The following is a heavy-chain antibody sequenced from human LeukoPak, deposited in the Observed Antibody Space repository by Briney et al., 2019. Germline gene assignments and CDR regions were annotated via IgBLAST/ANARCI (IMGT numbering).Heavy chain of an antibody. CDR1: GFTLTSYY. J-gene: IGHJ4*02. D-gene: IGHD6-13*01. V-gene: IGHV1-46*01. Sequence: ASVKVSCKASGFTLTSYYMHWVRQAPGQGLEWMGMLNPSDGSTTYALRFQDRVTMTRDTSTSTVYMELINLRSEDTAIYYCARAFWGLHNSIWYEAHPSDFRGQGTLVTVSS. CDR3: ARAFWGLHNSIWYEAHPSDF. CDR2: LNPSDGST.